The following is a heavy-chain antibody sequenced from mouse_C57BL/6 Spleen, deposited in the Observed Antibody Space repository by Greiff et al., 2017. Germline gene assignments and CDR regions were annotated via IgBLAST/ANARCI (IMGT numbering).Heavy chain of an antibody. CDR2: ISYDGSN. CDR3: ARDHYGSSPDY. Sequence: DVKLQESGPGLVKPSQSLSLTCSVTGYSITSGYYWNWIRQFPGNKLEWMGYISYDGSNNYNPSLKNRISITRDTSKNQFFLKLNSVTTEDTATYYCARDHYGSSPDYWGQGTTLTVSS. CDR1: GYSITSGYY. J-gene: IGHJ2*01. V-gene: IGHV3-6*01. D-gene: IGHD1-1*01.